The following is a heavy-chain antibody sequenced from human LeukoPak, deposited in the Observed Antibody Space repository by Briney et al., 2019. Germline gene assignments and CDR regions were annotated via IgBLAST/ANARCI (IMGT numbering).Heavy chain of an antibody. Sequence: GGSLRLSCATSGFTFSTYSMNWVRQAPGKGLEWVSSISSSSSYIYYADSVKDRFTISRDNAKNSLYLQMNSLRAEDTALYYCARSPRYSRLNRGWGQGTLVTVSS. D-gene: IGHD6-13*01. V-gene: IGHV3-21*01. CDR2: ISSSSSYI. J-gene: IGHJ4*02. CDR1: GFTFSTYS. CDR3: ARSPRYSRLNRG.